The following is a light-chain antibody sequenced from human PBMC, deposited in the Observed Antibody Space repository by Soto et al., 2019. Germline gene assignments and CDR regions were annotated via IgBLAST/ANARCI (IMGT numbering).Light chain of an antibody. J-gene: IGLJ1*01. CDR2: GVK. CDR1: GRDIGAYDY. V-gene: IGLV2-14*01. Sequence: QSALTQPASVSGSTGQSITISCTGSGRDIGAYDYVSWYQQHPGKAPKLLIYGVKNRPSGVSYRFSASKSAFTASLTISVLQAEDEAHYYCSSYTTSYFYVFGPGTKLTVL. CDR3: SSYTTSYFYV.